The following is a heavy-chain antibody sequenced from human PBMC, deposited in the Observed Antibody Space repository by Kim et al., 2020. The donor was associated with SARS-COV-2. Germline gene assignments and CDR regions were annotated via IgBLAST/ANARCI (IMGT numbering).Heavy chain of an antibody. V-gene: IGHV1-69*01. Sequence: FQGRVTITADESTSTAYMELSSLRSEDTAVYYCARVNVRGAADEDDAFDIWGQGTMVTVSS. D-gene: IGHD1-26*01. CDR3: ARVNVRGAADEDDAFDI. J-gene: IGHJ3*02.